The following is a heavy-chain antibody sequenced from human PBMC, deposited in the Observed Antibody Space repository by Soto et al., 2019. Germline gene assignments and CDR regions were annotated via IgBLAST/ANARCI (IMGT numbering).Heavy chain of an antibody. Sequence: ASVKVSCKASGGTFSSYAISWVRQAPGQGLEWMGEIIPIFGTANYAQKFQGRVTITADESTSTAYMELSSLRSEDTAVYYCARARVGGIVGATPVTQDYYYYGMDVWGQGTTVTVS. CDR1: GGTFSSYA. CDR2: IIPIFGTA. J-gene: IGHJ6*02. V-gene: IGHV1-69*13. D-gene: IGHD1-26*01. CDR3: ARARVGGIVGATPVTQDYYYYGMDV.